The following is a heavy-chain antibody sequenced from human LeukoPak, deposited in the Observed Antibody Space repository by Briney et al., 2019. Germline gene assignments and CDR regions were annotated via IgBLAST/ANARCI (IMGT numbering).Heavy chain of an antibody. CDR2: IYYSGST. V-gene: IGHV4-59*05. CDR1: GGSISSYY. CDR3: ARHGCSSTSCSNNFDY. D-gene: IGHD2-2*01. Sequence: SETLSLTCTVSGGSISSYYWSWIRQPPGKGLEWIGSIYYSGSTYYNPSLKSRVAISVDTSKNQFSLKLSSVTAADTAVYYCARHGCSSTSCSNNFDYWGQGTLVTVSS. J-gene: IGHJ4*02.